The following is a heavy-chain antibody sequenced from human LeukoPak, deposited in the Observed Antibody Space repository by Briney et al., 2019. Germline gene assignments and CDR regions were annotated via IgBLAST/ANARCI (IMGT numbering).Heavy chain of an antibody. V-gene: IGHV3-23*01. D-gene: IGHD3-9*01. Sequence: GGSLRLSCAASGFTFSNYAMSWVRQAPGKGLEWVSTISGSGGSTYYADSVKGRFTISRDNSKNTLYLQMNSLRAEDTAVYYCAKSPYYDISTVFDYWGQGTLVTVSS. CDR1: GFTFSNYA. J-gene: IGHJ4*02. CDR3: AKSPYYDISTVFDY. CDR2: ISGSGGST.